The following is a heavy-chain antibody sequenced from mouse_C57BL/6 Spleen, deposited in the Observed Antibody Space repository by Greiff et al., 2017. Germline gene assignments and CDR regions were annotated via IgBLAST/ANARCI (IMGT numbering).Heavy chain of an antibody. CDR2: IDPSDSYT. J-gene: IGHJ4*01. CDR3: ARGGRDYAMDY. Sequence: QVQLQQPGAELVKPGASVKLSCKASGYTFTSYWMQWVKQRPGQGLEWIGEIDPSDSYTNYNQKFKGKATLTVDTSSSTAYMQLNSLTSEDSAVYYCARGGRDYAMDYWGQGTSVTVSS. V-gene: IGHV1-50*01. CDR1: GYTFTSYW.